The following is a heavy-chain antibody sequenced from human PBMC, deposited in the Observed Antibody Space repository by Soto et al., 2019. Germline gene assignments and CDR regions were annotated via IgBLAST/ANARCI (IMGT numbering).Heavy chain of an antibody. D-gene: IGHD1-26*01. V-gene: IGHV5-10-1*01. Sequence: LGESLKISCKGSGYSFTSYWISWVRQMPGKGLEWMGRIDPSDSYTNYSPSFQGHVTISADKSISTAYLQWSSLKASDTAMYYCASLGPPYSGSWTLDPWGQGTLVTVSS. CDR1: GYSFTSYW. J-gene: IGHJ5*02. CDR3: ASLGPPYSGSWTLDP. CDR2: IDPSDSYT.